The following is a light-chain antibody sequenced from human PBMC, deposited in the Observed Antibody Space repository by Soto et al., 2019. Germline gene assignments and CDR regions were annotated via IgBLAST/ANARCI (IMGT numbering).Light chain of an antibody. CDR2: WAS. J-gene: IGKJ2*01. CDR3: QQYYSFGVT. CDR1: QTILNNFNNKNS. V-gene: IGKV4-1*01. Sequence: DIVMTQSPDSLAVSLGERATINCKSSQTILNNFNNKNSLAWHQQKPGQPPKLLIYWASTRESGVPDRFSGSGSGTEFTLTISSLQAEDVAVYYCQQYYSFGVTFGQGTRLEIK.